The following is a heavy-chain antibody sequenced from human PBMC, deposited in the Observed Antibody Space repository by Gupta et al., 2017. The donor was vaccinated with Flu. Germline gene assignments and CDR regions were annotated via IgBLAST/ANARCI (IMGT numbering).Heavy chain of an antibody. CDR1: LSSSGVG. D-gene: IGHD3-22*01. Sequence: LSSSGVGVGWIRQPPGKALEWLALIYWSDDKRYSPSLKSRFTITKDTSKNRVVLTMTNMDPADTATYFCAHRPDGVQYDSTGYYVYWGQGTLVTVSS. CDR2: IYWSDDK. J-gene: IGHJ4*02. V-gene: IGHV2-5*01. CDR3: AHRPDGVQYDSTGYYVY.